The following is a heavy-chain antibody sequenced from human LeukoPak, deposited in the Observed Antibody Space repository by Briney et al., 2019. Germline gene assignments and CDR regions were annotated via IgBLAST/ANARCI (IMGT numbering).Heavy chain of an antibody. CDR2: IKQDGSEK. Sequence: GGSLRLSCAVSGFTFSSYWMSWVRQAPGKGLEWVANIKQDGSEKYYVDSVKGRFTISRDNAKNSLYLQMNSLRAEDTAVYYCARDMVLGIFDYWGQGTLVTVSS. CDR1: GFTFSSYW. J-gene: IGHJ4*02. D-gene: IGHD7-27*01. CDR3: ARDMVLGIFDY. V-gene: IGHV3-7*01.